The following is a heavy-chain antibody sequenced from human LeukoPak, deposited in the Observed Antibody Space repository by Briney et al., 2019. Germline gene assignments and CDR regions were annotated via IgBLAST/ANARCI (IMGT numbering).Heavy chain of an antibody. Sequence: GGSLRLSCAASGFTFDDYAMHWVRQAPGKGLEWVSGISWNSGSIGYADSVKGRFTISRDNAKNSLYLQMNSLRAEDTALYYCAKAYGSGSYEDTHYFDYWGQGTLVTVSS. J-gene: IGHJ4*02. D-gene: IGHD3-10*01. CDR1: GFTFDDYA. CDR2: ISWNSGSI. V-gene: IGHV3-9*01. CDR3: AKAYGSGSYEDTHYFDY.